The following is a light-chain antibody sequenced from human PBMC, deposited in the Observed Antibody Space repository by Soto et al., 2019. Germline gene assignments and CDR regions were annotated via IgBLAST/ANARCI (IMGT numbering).Light chain of an antibody. J-gene: IGKJ1*01. CDR3: QQSFSTPRT. V-gene: IGKV1-39*01. Sequence: DIQMTQSPSSLSASVGDRVTISCRASQTINTYVNWYLQKPGKAPKLLIYAASSLHSGVPSRFSGSGSGTYFTLTIISLQPEDFATYYCQQSFSTPRTFGQGTKGEIK. CDR2: AAS. CDR1: QTINTY.